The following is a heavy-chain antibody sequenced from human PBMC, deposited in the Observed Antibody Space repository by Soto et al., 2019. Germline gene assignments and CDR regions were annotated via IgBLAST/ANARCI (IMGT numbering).Heavy chain of an antibody. D-gene: IGHD6-19*01. CDR3: ASGGWYASDY. J-gene: IGHJ4*02. V-gene: IGHV3-48*03. CDR2: VSSSGSTI. Sequence: GGSLRLSCAASGFTFSSYEMNWVRQAPGKGLEWVSYVSSSGSTIYYADSVKGRFTISRDNAKNSLYLQMNSLRAEDTAVYYCASGGWYASDYWGQGTLVTVSS. CDR1: GFTFSSYE.